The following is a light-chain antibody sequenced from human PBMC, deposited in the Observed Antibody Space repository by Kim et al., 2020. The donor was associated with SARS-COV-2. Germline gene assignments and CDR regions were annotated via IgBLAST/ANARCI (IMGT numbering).Light chain of an antibody. Sequence: SASVGDGVTLTGRASQAIKNYVAWFQQKPGEVPKRLIYTASYLQSGVPSRFSGSGSGTEFTLTISGLQPEDFATYYCLQHDSHPFTFGQGTKLEI. V-gene: IGKV1-17*03. CDR3: LQHDSHPFT. CDR2: TAS. CDR1: QAIKNY. J-gene: IGKJ2*01.